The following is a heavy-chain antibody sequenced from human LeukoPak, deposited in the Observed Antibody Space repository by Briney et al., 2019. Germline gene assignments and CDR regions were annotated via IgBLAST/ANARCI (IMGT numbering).Heavy chain of an antibody. V-gene: IGHV4-59*01. CDR3: AKISPGSVDY. CDR2: IYYSGST. CDR1: GGSISSYY. D-gene: IGHD2/OR15-2a*01. Sequence: SETLSLTCTVSGGSISSYYWSWIRQPPGKGLEWIGYIYYSGSTNYNPSLKSRVTISVDTSKNQFSLKLSSVTAADTAVYYCAKISPGSVDYWGQGTLVTVSS. J-gene: IGHJ4*02.